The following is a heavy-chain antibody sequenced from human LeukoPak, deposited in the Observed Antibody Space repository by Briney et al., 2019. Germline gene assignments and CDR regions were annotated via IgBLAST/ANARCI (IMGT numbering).Heavy chain of an antibody. CDR1: GFTFSNYA. D-gene: IGHD3-3*01. Sequence: GGSLRLSCAASGFTFSNYAMHWVRQAPGKGLEWVAVISYDGTNKYYADSVKGRFTISRDNSKNTMYLQMNSLRAEDMAVYYCAREEWYYFDYWGQGTLVTVSS. CDR2: ISYDGTNK. CDR3: AREEWYYFDY. J-gene: IGHJ4*02. V-gene: IGHV3-30-3*01.